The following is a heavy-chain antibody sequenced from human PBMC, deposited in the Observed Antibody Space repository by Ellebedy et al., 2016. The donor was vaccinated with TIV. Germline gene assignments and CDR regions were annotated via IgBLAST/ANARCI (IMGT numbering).Heavy chain of an antibody. Sequence: MPSETLSLTCTVSGGSNRSYYWSWIRQPAGKGLEWIGRIYPTGSTSYSPLKSRITMSIDTSKNQFSLKMTSVTAADTAVYYCARVSGDYYFVMDVWGQGTTVTGSS. V-gene: IGHV4-4*07. J-gene: IGHJ6*02. CDR3: ARVSGDYYFVMDV. CDR1: GGSNRSYY. D-gene: IGHD1-26*01. CDR2: IYPTGST.